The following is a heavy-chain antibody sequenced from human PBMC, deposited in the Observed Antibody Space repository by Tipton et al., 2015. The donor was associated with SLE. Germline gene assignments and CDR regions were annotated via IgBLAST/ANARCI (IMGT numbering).Heavy chain of an antibody. J-gene: IGHJ4*02. Sequence: TLSLTCTVSGASISTTSYSWGWIRQPPGKGPEWIGSLYYSGDTYFNPSLKSRVTMSMDTSRNQFSLNLNSVTAADTAVYYCVRHRYTYGYEDYWGQGTLVTVSS. CDR3: VRHRYTYGYEDY. D-gene: IGHD5-18*01. CDR1: GASISTTSYS. CDR2: LYYSGDT. V-gene: IGHV4-39*07.